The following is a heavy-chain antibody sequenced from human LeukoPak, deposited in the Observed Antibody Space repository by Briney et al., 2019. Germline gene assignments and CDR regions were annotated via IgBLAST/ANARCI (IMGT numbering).Heavy chain of an antibody. CDR2: IYSGGNT. D-gene: IGHD6-13*01. CDR1: GFTVSSNS. V-gene: IGHV3-66*01. CDR3: ARGWQQLKVEGY. Sequence: GGSLRLSCTVSGFTVSSNSMSWVRQAPGKGLEWVSFIYSGGNTHYSDSVKGRFTISRDNSKNTLYLQMNSLRAEDTAVYYCARGWQQLKVEGYWGQGTLVTVSS. J-gene: IGHJ4*02.